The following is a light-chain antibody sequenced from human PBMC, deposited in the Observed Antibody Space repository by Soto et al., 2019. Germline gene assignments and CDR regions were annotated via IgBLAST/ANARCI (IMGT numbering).Light chain of an antibody. Sequence: DIQMTQSPSSLSASVGDRVTITCRASQTIRSFLNWYQQIPGEAPKLLIYAASTLQSRVPSRFSGSGSGTEFTLTISSLQPEDFATYYCQQSHTTPWTFGPGTRVEIK. CDR2: AAS. CDR3: QQSHTTPWT. V-gene: IGKV1-39*01. CDR1: QTIRSF. J-gene: IGKJ1*01.